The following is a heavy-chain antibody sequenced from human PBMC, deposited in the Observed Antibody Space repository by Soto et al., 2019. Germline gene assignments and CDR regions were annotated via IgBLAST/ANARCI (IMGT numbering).Heavy chain of an antibody. J-gene: IGHJ4*02. CDR2: IYHSVST. D-gene: IGHD3-9*01. V-gene: IGHV4-30-2*01. CDR3: ARGPPILY. CDR1: GGSISSGGYS. Sequence: QLQLQESGSKLVKPSQTLSLTCAVSGGSISSGGYSWSWIRQPPGKGLEWIGYIYHSVSTYYNPSLNSRVTISVDRSKNQFALKLSSVPAADTAVYYCARGPPILYWGQGTLVTVSS.